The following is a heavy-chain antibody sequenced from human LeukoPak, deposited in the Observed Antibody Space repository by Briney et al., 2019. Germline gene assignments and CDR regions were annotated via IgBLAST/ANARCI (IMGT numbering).Heavy chain of an antibody. D-gene: IGHD3-22*01. CDR2: ISGSGGST. CDR3: AKGDSSGYYYRPGYYFDY. CDR1: GFTFSSYA. V-gene: IGHV3-23*01. Sequence: GGSLRLSCAASGFTFSSYAMSWVRQAPGKGLEWVSAISGSGGSTYYADSVKGRFTISRDNSKNTLYLQMNSLRAEDTAVYCCAKGDSSGYYYRPGYYFDYWGQGTLVTVSS. J-gene: IGHJ4*02.